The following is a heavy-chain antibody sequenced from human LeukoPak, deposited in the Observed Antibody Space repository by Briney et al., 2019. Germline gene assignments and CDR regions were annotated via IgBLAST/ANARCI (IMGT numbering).Heavy chain of an antibody. CDR1: GFTFSSYE. J-gene: IGHJ4*02. D-gene: IGHD3-10*01. CDR2: ISSSGSTI. V-gene: IGHV3-48*03. Sequence: GGSLRLSCAASGFTFSSYEMNWVRQAPGKGLEWVSYISSSGSTIYYADSVKGRFTISRDNAKNSLYLQMNSLRAVDTAVYYCASLGYYGSGSYLWGQGTLVTVSS. CDR3: ASLGYYGSGSYL.